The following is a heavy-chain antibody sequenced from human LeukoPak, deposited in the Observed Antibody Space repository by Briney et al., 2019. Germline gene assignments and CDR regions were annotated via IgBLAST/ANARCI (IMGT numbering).Heavy chain of an antibody. J-gene: IGHJ2*01. Sequence: ASVKVSCKVSGYTLTELSMYWVRQAPGKGLEWMGGFDPEDGETIYAQKFQGRVTMTEDTSTDTAYMELSSLRSEDTAVYYCARGNYYDFWSGTVLWGRGTLVTVSS. D-gene: IGHD3-3*01. CDR3: ARGNYYDFWSGTVL. CDR2: FDPEDGET. CDR1: GYTLTELS. V-gene: IGHV1-24*01.